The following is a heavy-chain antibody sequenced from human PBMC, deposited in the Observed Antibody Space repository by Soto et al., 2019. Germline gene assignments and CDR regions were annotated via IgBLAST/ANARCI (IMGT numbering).Heavy chain of an antibody. V-gene: IGHV3-49*04. CDR3: TSEGHGSTLFYYYYGMDV. D-gene: IGHD2-2*01. CDR1: GFTLGDYA. CDR2: IRSKAYGGTT. J-gene: IGHJ6*02. Sequence: GGSLRLSCTASGFTLGDYAMSWVRQAPGEGLGWVGFIRSKAYGGTTEYAASVKGRFIISRDDSKSIAYMKMNSLKTEETAVYYCTSEGHGSTLFYYYYGMDVWGQGTTVTVSS.